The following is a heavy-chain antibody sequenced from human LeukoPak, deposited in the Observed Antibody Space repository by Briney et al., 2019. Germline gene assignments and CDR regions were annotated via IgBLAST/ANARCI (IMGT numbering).Heavy chain of an antibody. CDR1: GYTFTSYY. V-gene: IGHV1-46*01. CDR2: INPSGGST. Sequence: GASVKVSCKASGYTFTSYYMHWVRQAPGQGLEWMGIINPSGGSTSYAQKFQGRVTITRHTSINTAYMELSSLRSEDTAVYYCARGSEPHYYDSSTLDFWGQGTLVTVSS. D-gene: IGHD3-22*01. CDR3: ARGSEPHYYDSSTLDF. J-gene: IGHJ4*02.